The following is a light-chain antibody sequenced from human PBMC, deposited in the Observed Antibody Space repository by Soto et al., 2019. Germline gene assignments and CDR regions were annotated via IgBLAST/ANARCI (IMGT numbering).Light chain of an antibody. CDR2: GAS. J-gene: IGKJ1*01. V-gene: IGKV3-20*01. CDR1: QTISNNY. CDR3: QHYNSYSEA. Sequence: IVLTPSPGTLSWSPGERTTLSGRASQTISNNYFAWHQQQPGPPTSLLIYGASSRATSTSDRFSGSGSATDSPLTISSQPHDDFATYYCQHYNSYSEAFGQGTKVDIK.